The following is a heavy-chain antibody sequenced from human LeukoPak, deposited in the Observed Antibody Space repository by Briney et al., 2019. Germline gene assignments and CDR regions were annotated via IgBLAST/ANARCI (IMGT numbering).Heavy chain of an antibody. J-gene: IGHJ4*02. CDR2: ISAYNGNT. V-gene: IGHV1-18*01. D-gene: IGHD6-19*01. CDR3: ARGPVAGTGGAGFDY. Sequence: GASVNVSCKASGYTFTSYGISWVPQAPGQGLEWMGWISAYNGNTNYAQKLQGRVTMTTDTSTSTAYMELRSLRSDDTAVYYCARGPVAGTGGAGFDYWGQGTLVTVSS. CDR1: GYTFTSYG.